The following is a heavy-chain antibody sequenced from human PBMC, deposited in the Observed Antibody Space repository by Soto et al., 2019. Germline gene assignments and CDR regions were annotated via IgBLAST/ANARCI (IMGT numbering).Heavy chain of an antibody. CDR2: ISYDGSDK. D-gene: IGHD6-6*01. Sequence: QVQLVESGGGVVQPGRSLRLSCAASGVTFSRYGMHWVRQGPGKGLEWVALISYDGSDKYYADSVKGRFTISRDNSKNTLYLQINSLRSEDTAVYHCATRTWHDVLGLDVWGQGTTVTVSS. CDR1: GVTFSRYG. J-gene: IGHJ6*02. CDR3: ATRTWHDVLGLDV. V-gene: IGHV3-30*03.